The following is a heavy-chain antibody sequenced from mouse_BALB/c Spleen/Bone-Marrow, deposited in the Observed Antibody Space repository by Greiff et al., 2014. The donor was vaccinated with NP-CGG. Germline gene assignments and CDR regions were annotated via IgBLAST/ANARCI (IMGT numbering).Heavy chain of an antibody. CDR1: GYSFTGYT. D-gene: IGHD2-4*01. V-gene: IGHV1-18*01. J-gene: IGHJ3*01. CDR2: INPYNGGT. Sequence: DVKLQESGPALVKPGASMRISCKASGYSFTGYTMNWVKQSHGKNLEWIGLINPYNGGTTYNQKFKGKATLTVDKSSSTAYMELLSLTSEDSAVYYCARRDYYDYAWFAYWGQGTLVTVSA. CDR3: ARRDYYDYAWFAY.